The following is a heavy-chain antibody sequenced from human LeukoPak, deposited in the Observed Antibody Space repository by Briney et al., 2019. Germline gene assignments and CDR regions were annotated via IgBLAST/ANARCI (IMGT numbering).Heavy chain of an antibody. J-gene: IGHJ5*02. D-gene: IGHD4-17*01. CDR1: GGPFSSYT. Sequence: GASVKVSCKASGGPFSSYTISWVRQAPGQGLEWMGRIIPILGIANYAQKFQGRVTITADKSTSTAYMELSSLRSEDTAVYYCARDIATVTTDPNWFDPWGQGTLVTVSS. CDR3: ARDIATVTTDPNWFDP. CDR2: IIPILGIA. V-gene: IGHV1-69*04.